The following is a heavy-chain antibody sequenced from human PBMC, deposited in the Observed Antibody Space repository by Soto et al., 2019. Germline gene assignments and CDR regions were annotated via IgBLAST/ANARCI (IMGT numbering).Heavy chain of an antibody. D-gene: IGHD6-19*01. CDR3: ARDRGYSSGWYWFWFDP. V-gene: IGHV4-31*03. J-gene: IGHJ5*02. CDR2: IYYSGST. Sequence: PSETLSLTCTVSGGSISSGGYYWSWIRQHPGKGLEWIGYIYYSGSTYYNPSLKSRVTISVDTSKNQFSLKLSSVTAADTAVYYCARDRGYSSGWYWFWFDPWGQGTLVTVSS. CDR1: GGSISSGGYY.